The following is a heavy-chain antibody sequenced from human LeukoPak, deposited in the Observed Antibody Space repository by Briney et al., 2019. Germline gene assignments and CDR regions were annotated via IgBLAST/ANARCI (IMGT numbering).Heavy chain of an antibody. D-gene: IGHD4-17*01. Sequence: GGSLRLSCAASGFTFSSYGMHWVRQAPGKGLEWVAVIWYDGSNKYYADSVKGRFTISRDNAKNSLYLQMNSLRAEDTAVYYCARDGGYGDHDYWGQGTLVTVSS. V-gene: IGHV3-33*01. CDR3: ARDGGYGDHDY. J-gene: IGHJ4*02. CDR1: GFTFSSYG. CDR2: IWYDGSNK.